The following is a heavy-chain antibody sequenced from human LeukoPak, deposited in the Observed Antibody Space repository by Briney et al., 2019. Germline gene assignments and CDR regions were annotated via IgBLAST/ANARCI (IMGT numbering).Heavy chain of an antibody. J-gene: IGHJ4*02. D-gene: IGHD6-6*01. CDR2: ISPTGSTT. CDR1: GYSFSGHW. Sequence: GGSLRLSCTASGYSFSGHWMHWARQLPGKGLVWVSRISPTGSTTSYADSVKGRFTVSRDNAKNTLYLQVNNLRAEDTAVYYCARGPNSNWSGLDFWGQGTLLTVSS. V-gene: IGHV3-74*01. CDR3: ARGPNSNWSGLDF.